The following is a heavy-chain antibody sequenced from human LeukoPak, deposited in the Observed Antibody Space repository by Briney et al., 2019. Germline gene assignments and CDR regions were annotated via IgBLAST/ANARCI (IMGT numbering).Heavy chain of an antibody. V-gene: IGHV1-24*01. Sequence: ASVKVSCKVSGYTLTELSMHWVRQAPGKGLEWMGGFDPEDGETIYAQKFQGRVTMTEDTSTDTAYMELSSLRSEDTAVYYCATAFFSGWEPRRHAFDIWGQGTMVTVSS. CDR3: ATAFFSGWEPRRHAFDI. J-gene: IGHJ3*02. CDR2: FDPEDGET. CDR1: GYTLTELS. D-gene: IGHD1-26*01.